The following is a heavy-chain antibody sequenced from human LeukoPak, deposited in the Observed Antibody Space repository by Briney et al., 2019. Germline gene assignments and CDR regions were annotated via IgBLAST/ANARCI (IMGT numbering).Heavy chain of an antibody. CDR3: ARVSILIVPYYALDI. Sequence: SGGSLRLSCAASGFSFSSYSMKWVRQAPGKGLEWVSSISSSSNYIYYADSVKGRFTISRDNAKNSLYLQMNSLRAEDTAVYYCARVSILIVPYYALDIWGQGTMVTVSS. V-gene: IGHV3-21*01. D-gene: IGHD2/OR15-2a*01. CDR1: GFSFSSYS. CDR2: ISSSSNYI. J-gene: IGHJ3*02.